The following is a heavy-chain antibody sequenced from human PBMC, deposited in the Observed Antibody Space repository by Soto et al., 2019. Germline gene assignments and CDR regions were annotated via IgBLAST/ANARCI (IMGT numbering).Heavy chain of an antibody. CDR2: ISGSGGST. D-gene: IGHD3-22*01. CDR3: AKEPMIVVVITNDLWAQFDY. J-gene: IGHJ4*02. V-gene: IGHV3-23*01. Sequence: EVQLLESGGGLVQPGGSLRLSCAASGFTFSSYAMSWVRQAPGKGLEWVSAISGSGGSTYYADSVKGRFTISRDNSKNTLYRQMNSLRAEDTAVYYCAKEPMIVVVITNDLWAQFDYWGQGTLVTVSS. CDR1: GFTFSSYA.